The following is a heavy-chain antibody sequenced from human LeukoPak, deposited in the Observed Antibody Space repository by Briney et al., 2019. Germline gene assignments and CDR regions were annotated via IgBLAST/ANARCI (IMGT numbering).Heavy chain of an antibody. CDR3: AVYYDSSGYYAWFDP. Sequence: SVKVSCKASGYTFTSYGISWVRQAPGQGLEWMGGIIPIFGTANYAQKFQGRVTITADESTSTAYMELSSLRSEDTAVYYCAVYYDSSGYYAWFDPWGQGTLVTVSS. D-gene: IGHD3-22*01. CDR1: GYTFTSYG. CDR2: IIPIFGTA. V-gene: IGHV1-69*13. J-gene: IGHJ5*02.